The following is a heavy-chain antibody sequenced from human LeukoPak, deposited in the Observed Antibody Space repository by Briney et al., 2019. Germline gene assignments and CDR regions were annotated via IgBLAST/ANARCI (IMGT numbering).Heavy chain of an antibody. CDR1: GGSISSHF. D-gene: IGHD3-22*01. Sequence: PSETLSLTCTVSGGSISSHFWSWVRQPPGKGLEWIGYMYYSGSTNYNPSLKSRTTISIDTSKNQFSLKLSSVTAADTAVYYCARGPALHYYDSSGYYHWFDPWGQGTLVTVSS. CDR3: ARGPALHYYDSSGYYHWFDP. CDR2: MYYSGST. V-gene: IGHV4-59*11. J-gene: IGHJ5*02.